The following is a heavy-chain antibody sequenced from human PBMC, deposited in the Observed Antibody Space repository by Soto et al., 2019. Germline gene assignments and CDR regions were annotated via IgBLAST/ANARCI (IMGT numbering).Heavy chain of an antibody. J-gene: IGHJ6*02. CDR3: ARVIGYCSGSSCYSQGLYAMDV. Sequence: QVQLVQSGAEVKKPGASVKVSCKASGYTFTSYGISWVRQAPGQGLEWMAWISPYNGNTNYEQNLQGRVTMTTDTSTSTAYMELRSLRSDDTAVYYCARVIGYCSGSSCYSQGLYAMDVWGQGTMVTVSS. V-gene: IGHV1-18*04. CDR1: GYTFTSYG. D-gene: IGHD2-15*01. CDR2: ISPYNGNT.